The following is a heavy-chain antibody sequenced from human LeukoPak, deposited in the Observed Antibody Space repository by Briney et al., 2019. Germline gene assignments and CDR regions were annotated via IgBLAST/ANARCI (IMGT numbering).Heavy chain of an antibody. CDR3: ARDHPAVGGSMGYFQH. J-gene: IGHJ1*01. CDR1: GFTFSSYG. CDR2: IWYDGSNE. V-gene: IGHV3-33*01. Sequence: GVSLRLSCAASGFTFSSYGMHWVRQAPGKGLEWVAVIWYDGSNEYCADSVKGRFTIARDNSKNTLYLQMNSLRAEDTAVYYCARDHPAVGGSMGYFQHWGQGTLVTVSS. D-gene: IGHD6-19*01.